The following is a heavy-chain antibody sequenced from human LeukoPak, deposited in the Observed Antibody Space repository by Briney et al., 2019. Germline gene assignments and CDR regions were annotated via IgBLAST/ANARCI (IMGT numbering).Heavy chain of an antibody. CDR3: ARAYDSSGYLYYYYYMDV. D-gene: IGHD3-22*01. V-gene: IGHV4-38-2*02. CDR2: TYYSGST. J-gene: IGHJ6*03. Sequence: PSETLSLTCTVSGYSISSSYYWGWIRQPPGKGLEWIGSTYYSGSTYYNPSLKSRVTISVDTSKNQFSLKLSSVTAADTAVYYCARAYDSSGYLYYYYYMDVWGKGTTVTVSS. CDR1: GYSISSSYY.